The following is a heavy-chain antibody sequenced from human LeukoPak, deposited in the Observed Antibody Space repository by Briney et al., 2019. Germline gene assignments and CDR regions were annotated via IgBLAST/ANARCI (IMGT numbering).Heavy chain of an antibody. Sequence: SETLSLTCAVHGGSFSGYYWGWIRQPPGKGLEWIGYIYYSGSTNYNPSLKSRVTISVDTSKNQFSLKLSSVTAADTAVYYCAVGAMDDYYYYGMDVWGQGTTVTVSS. CDR1: GGSFSGYY. D-gene: IGHD5-18*01. CDR2: IYYSGST. J-gene: IGHJ6*02. V-gene: IGHV4-59*08. CDR3: AVGAMDDYYYYGMDV.